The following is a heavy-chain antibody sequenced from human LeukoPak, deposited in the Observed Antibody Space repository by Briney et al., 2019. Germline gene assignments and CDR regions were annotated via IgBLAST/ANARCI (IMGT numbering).Heavy chain of an antibody. J-gene: IGHJ4*02. V-gene: IGHV3-23*01. Sequence: GGSLRLSCAASGFTFSSYGVSWVRQAPGKGLEWVSAISGSGGSTYYADSVKGRFTISRDNSKNTLYLQMNSLRAEDTAVYYCAKDRSIGTYYTFDHWGQGTLVTVSS. CDR2: ISGSGGST. D-gene: IGHD1-26*01. CDR3: AKDRSIGTYYTFDH. CDR1: GFTFSSYG.